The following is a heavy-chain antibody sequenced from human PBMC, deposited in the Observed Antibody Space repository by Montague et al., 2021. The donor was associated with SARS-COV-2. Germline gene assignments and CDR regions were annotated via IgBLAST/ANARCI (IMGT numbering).Heavy chain of an antibody. J-gene: IGHJ4*02. CDR1: DGYFRSGVYE. Sequence: SETLSLTCTVSDGYFRSGVYEWWGWIRQPPGKGLQWIGSASYSGSTTYKPPHKHRVTVSVDTSGSQFYMRLHSVTATDTAEYYCAGHTRSGVIGNYFDPWGQGTLVTVSS. V-gene: IGHV4-39*01. D-gene: IGHD2-21*01. CDR3: AGHTRSGVIGNYFDP. CDR2: ASYSGST.